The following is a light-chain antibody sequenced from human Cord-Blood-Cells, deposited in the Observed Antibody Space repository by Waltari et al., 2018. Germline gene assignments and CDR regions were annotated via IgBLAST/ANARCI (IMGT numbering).Light chain of an antibody. Sequence: DIVLTQAPGTLSSSPGERATLPCRASQSGSSSYLAWYQQKPGQAPRLLLYGAASRAPGFPDRCSGSGSGTDLTLTISRLEPEDVAVYYCQRYGSSPPWTFGQGTKLEIK. CDR2: GAA. V-gene: IGKV3-20*01. J-gene: IGKJ1*01. CDR1: QSGSSSY. CDR3: QRYGSSPPWT.